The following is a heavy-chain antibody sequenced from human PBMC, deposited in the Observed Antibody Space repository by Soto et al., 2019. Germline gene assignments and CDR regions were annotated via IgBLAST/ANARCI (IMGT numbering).Heavy chain of an antibody. D-gene: IGHD4-17*01. Sequence: GSLRLSCAASGFTFSSYAMSWVRQAPGKGLEWVSAISGSGGSTYYADSVKGRFTISRDNSKNTLYLQMNSLRAEDTAVYYCAKDLIYGGNSYYYYGMDVWGQGTTVTVSS. J-gene: IGHJ6*02. V-gene: IGHV3-23*01. CDR1: GFTFSSYA. CDR2: ISGSGGST. CDR3: AKDLIYGGNSYYYYGMDV.